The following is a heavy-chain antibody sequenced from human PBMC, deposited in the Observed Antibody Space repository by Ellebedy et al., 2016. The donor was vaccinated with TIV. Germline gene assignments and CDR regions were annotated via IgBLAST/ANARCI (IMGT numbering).Heavy chain of an antibody. Sequence: SETLSLXCTVSGGSISSSNYYWGWIRQPPGRGLEWIGNIHYSGSSYYNPSLKSRVTISIDTSKSEFSLKVNSVTAADTAVYYCARGDTYCWECLDYWGQGTLVTVSS. CDR3: ARGDTYCWECLDY. D-gene: IGHD2-8*02. J-gene: IGHJ4*02. CDR1: GGSISSSNYY. V-gene: IGHV4-39*07. CDR2: IHYSGSS.